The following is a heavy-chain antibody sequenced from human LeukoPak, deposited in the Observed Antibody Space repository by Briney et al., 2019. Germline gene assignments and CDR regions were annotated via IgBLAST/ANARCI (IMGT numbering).Heavy chain of an antibody. CDR1: GFTFSGSA. CDR2: IRSKANSYAT. V-gene: IGHV3-73*01. D-gene: IGHD3-9*01. J-gene: IGHJ6*04. CDR3: TRQSGDLDWLSFASYGMDV. Sequence: PGGSLRLSCAASGFTFSGSAMHWVRQASGKGLEWVGRIRSKANSYATAYAASVKGRFTISRDDSKNTAYLQMNSLKTEDTAVYYCTRQSGDLDWLSFASYGMDVWGKGTTVTVSS.